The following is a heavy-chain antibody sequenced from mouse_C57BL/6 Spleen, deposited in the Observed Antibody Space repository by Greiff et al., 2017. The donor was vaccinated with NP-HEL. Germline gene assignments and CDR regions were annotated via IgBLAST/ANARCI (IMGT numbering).Heavy chain of an antibody. D-gene: IGHD1-1*01. CDR3: ARSGTTVVPPFDY. J-gene: IGHJ2*01. CDR2: IYPSDSET. V-gene: IGHV1-61*01. CDR1: GYTFTSYW. Sequence: PLPPPGAELVRPGSSVKLSCKASGYTFTSYWMDWVKQRPGQGLEWIGNIYPSDSETHYNQKFKDKATLTVDKSSSTAYMQLSSLTSEDSAVYYCARSGTTVVPPFDYWGQGTTLTVSS.